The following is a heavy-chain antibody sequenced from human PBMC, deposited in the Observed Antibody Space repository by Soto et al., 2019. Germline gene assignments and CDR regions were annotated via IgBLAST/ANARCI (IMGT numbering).Heavy chain of an antibody. Sequence: VASVKVSCKASGYTFTSYAMHWVRQAPGQRLEWMGWINAGNGNTKYSQKFQGRVTITRDTSASTAYMELSSLRSEDTAVYYCASGPFGVVIIGWFDPWGQGTLVTVSS. J-gene: IGHJ5*02. CDR3: ASGPFGVVIIGWFDP. V-gene: IGHV1-3*01. CDR1: GYTFTSYA. D-gene: IGHD3-3*01. CDR2: INAGNGNT.